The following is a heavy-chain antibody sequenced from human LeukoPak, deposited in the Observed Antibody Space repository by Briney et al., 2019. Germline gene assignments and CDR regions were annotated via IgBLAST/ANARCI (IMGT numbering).Heavy chain of an antibody. CDR3: ARVSAAVTGVFDY. Sequence: NPGGSLRLSCAASGFTFYTYSMNWVRQAPGKGLEWVSSISSSSNYIYYADSVKGRFTISRDNSENSLYLQMNSLRAEDTAVYYCARVSAAVTGVFDYWGQGTLVTVSS. CDR1: GFTFYTYS. J-gene: IGHJ4*02. D-gene: IGHD6-19*01. V-gene: IGHV3-21*01. CDR2: ISSSSNYI.